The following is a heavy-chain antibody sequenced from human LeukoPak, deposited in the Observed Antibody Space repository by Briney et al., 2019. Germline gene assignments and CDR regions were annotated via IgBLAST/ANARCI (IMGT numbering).Heavy chain of an antibody. Sequence: GRSLRLSCAASGFTFSSYGMHWVRQAPGKGLEWVAVISYDGSNKYYADSVKGRFTISRDNSKNTLYLQMNSLRAEDTAVYYCARGGSSSSSDFDYWGQGTLVTVSS. D-gene: IGHD6-6*01. CDR3: ARGGSSSSSDFDY. CDR2: ISYDGSNK. CDR1: GFTFSSYG. J-gene: IGHJ4*02. V-gene: IGHV3-30*03.